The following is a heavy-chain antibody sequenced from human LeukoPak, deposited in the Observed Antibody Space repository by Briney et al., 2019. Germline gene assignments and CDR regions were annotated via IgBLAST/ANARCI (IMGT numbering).Heavy chain of an antibody. D-gene: IGHD1-1*01. J-gene: IGHJ5*02. V-gene: IGHV6-1*01. CDR1: GDSVSSNSAA. Sequence: SQTLSLTCAISGDSVSSNSAAWNWIRQSPSRGLEWLGRTYYRSKWYNDYAVSVRSRITINPDTSKNQFSLQLNSVTPEDTAVYYCARGGYNWNDVWFDPWGQGTLVTVSS. CDR2: TYYRSKWYN. CDR3: ARGGYNWNDVWFDP.